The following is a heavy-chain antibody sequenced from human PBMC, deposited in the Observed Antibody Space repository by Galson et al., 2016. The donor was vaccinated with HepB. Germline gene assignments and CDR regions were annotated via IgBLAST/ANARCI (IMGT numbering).Heavy chain of an antibody. Sequence: PALVKPTQTLTLTCTVSGFSLSNSRMGVSWIRQPPGKALEWLAHIFSNDEKSYSTSLKNRLTISKDTSKSQVVLTMTNLDPVDTATYYCARAYDITTWFDPWGQGTLVTVSS. CDR2: IFSNDEK. J-gene: IGHJ5*02. V-gene: IGHV2-26*01. CDR1: GFSLSNSRMG. CDR3: ARAYDITTWFDP. D-gene: IGHD3-9*01.